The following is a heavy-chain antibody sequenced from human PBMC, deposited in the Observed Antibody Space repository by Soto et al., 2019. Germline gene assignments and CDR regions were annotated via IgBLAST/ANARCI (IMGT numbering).Heavy chain of an antibody. Sequence: PSETLSLTCTVSVGSISSYYWSWIRQPPGKGLEWIGYIYYSGSTNYNPSLKSRVTISVDTSKNQFSLKLSSVTAADTAVYYCAGMKDIVVVVAADDAFDIWGQGTMVTVSS. D-gene: IGHD2-15*01. V-gene: IGHV4-59*01. CDR2: IYYSGST. CDR3: AGMKDIVVVVAADDAFDI. CDR1: VGSISSYY. J-gene: IGHJ3*02.